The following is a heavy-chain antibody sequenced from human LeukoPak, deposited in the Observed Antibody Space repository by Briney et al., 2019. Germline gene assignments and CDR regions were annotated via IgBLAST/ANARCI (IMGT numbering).Heavy chain of an antibody. D-gene: IGHD3-9*01. CDR1: GFTVSGSS. CDR2: VRSKADNYAT. V-gene: IGHV3-73*01. Sequence: GGSLRLSCAASGFTVSGSSLHWVRQASGKGLEWVGRVRSKADNYATAYSASVQGRFTVSRDDSKNTAYLQMNSLEPEDTAIYYCATFDCGSSPNWGQGSRVTASA. CDR3: ATFDCGSSPN. J-gene: IGHJ4*02.